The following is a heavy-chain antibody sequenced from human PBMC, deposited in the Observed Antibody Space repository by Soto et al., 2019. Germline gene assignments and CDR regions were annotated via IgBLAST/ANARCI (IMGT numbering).Heavy chain of an antibody. J-gene: IGHJ4*02. D-gene: IGHD5-18*01. CDR2: IIPIFGTV. Sequence: QVQLVQSGAEVKKPGSSVRVSCKASGGIFSSNAISWVRQAPGQGLEWMGGIIPIFGTVNYAQKLQGRVTITADESTSTAYMELSSLRSEDTAVYYCATGGRGYSFGRGAPQYDFEYWGQGTQVTVSS. CDR1: GGIFSSNA. CDR3: ATGGRGYSFGRGAPQYDFEY. V-gene: IGHV1-69*01.